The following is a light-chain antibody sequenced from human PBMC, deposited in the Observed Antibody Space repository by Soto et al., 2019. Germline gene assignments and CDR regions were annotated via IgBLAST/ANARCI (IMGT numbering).Light chain of an antibody. J-gene: IGKJ1*01. CDR2: GAT. CDR3: QQHGSSPWT. CDR1: QSVSSSY. Sequence: EIVLTQSPGTLSLSPGERATLSCRASQSVSSSYLAWYLQKPGQSPRLLIYGATSRAIGTPDRFSGSGSGTDFTLTISRLEPEEFAVYYCQQHGSSPWTFGQGTKVEIK. V-gene: IGKV3-20*01.